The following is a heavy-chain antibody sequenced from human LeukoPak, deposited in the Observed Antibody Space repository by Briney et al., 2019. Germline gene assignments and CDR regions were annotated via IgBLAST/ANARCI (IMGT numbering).Heavy chain of an antibody. D-gene: IGHD2-2*01. J-gene: IGHJ4*02. V-gene: IGHV4-59*08. CDR1: GGSISSYY. CDR3: ARGRGYAPRRHYFDH. Sequence: SETLSLTCTVSGGSISSYYWSWIRQPPGKGLEWIGYIYYSGSTNYNPSLKSRVTISVDTSKNQFSLKLSSVTAADTAVYYCARGRGYAPRRHYFDHWGQGVQVIASS. CDR2: IYYSGST.